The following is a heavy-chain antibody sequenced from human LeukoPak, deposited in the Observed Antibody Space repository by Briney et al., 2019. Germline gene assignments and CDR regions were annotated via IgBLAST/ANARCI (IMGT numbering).Heavy chain of an antibody. CDR1: GFTFSSYW. J-gene: IGHJ5*02. V-gene: IGHV3-74*01. CDR2: INSDGSST. D-gene: IGHD5-12*01. CDR3: ARARGYDDSGYENWFDP. Sequence: GGSLRLSCAASGFTFSSYWMHWVRQAPGKGLVWVSRINSDGSSTSYADSVKARFTISRDNAKNTLYLQMNSLRAEDTAVYYCARARGYDDSGYENWFDPWGQGTLVTVSS.